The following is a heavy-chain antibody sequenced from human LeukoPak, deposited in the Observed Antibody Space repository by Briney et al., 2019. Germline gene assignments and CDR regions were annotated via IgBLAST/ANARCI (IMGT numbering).Heavy chain of an antibody. V-gene: IGHV4-34*01. CDR2: INHSGST. CDR3: ARWSYGGFDY. Sequence: SETLSLTCAVYGGSFSGYYWSWIRQPPGKGLEWIGEINHSGSTNYSPSLKSRVTISVDTSKNQFSLKLSSVTAADTAVYYCARWSYGGFDYWGQGTLVTVSS. CDR1: GGSFSGYY. D-gene: IGHD5-18*01. J-gene: IGHJ4*02.